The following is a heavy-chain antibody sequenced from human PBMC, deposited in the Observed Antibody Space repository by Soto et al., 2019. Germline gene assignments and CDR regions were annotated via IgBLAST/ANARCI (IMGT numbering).Heavy chain of an antibody. J-gene: IGHJ6*04. CDR2: IYSGGST. Sequence: GVSLRLSCAASGFTVSSNYMSWVRQSPGNALEWVSLIYSGGSTYYADSVKGRFTISRDNSKNTLYLQMNSLRAEDTAVYYRGRYISMVRRYGMDVWDKEPTVTVSS. CDR3: GRYISMVRRYGMDV. CDR1: GFTVSSNY. V-gene: IGHV3-53*01. D-gene: IGHD3-10*01.